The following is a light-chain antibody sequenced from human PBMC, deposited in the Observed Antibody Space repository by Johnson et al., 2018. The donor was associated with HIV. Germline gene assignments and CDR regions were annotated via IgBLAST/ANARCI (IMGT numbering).Light chain of an antibody. V-gene: IGLV1-51*01. CDR3: GTWDSSLGAHYV. CDR2: DKN. Sequence: QSVLTQPPSVSAAPGQKVTISCSGSSSNIGNNYVSWYQQLPGTAPKLLIYDKNKRPSGIPDRFSASKSGTSATLDITGLQTGDEADYYCGTWDSSLGAHYVFRTGTKVAVL. J-gene: IGLJ1*01. CDR1: SSNIGNNY.